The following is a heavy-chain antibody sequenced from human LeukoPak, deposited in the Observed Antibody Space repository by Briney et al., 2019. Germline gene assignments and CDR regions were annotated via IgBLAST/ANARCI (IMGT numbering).Heavy chain of an antibody. CDR3: ARDLGWSSSH. Sequence: GASVKVSCKASGYTFTGHYMNWVRLAPGQSLEWMGWINPTGGTAYAQKSQDRVTMTRDTSINTAYMELSGLRSDDTAVYYCARDLGWSSSHWGQGTLVTVSS. V-gene: IGHV1-2*02. D-gene: IGHD6-6*01. CDR2: INPTGGT. J-gene: IGHJ4*02. CDR1: GYTFTGHY.